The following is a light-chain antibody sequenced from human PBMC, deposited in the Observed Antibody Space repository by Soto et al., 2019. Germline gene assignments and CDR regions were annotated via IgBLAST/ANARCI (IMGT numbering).Light chain of an antibody. V-gene: IGKV1-16*01. Sequence: DIQMSQSPSSLSASVGDRVTITCQASQDISNYLNWYQQKPGKAPKPLIYAASTLQSGVPSRFSGSGSGTDFTLTISCLQSEDFATYYCQQYYSYPPTFGQGTKVDIK. CDR2: AAS. CDR3: QQYYSYPPT. CDR1: QDISNY. J-gene: IGKJ1*01.